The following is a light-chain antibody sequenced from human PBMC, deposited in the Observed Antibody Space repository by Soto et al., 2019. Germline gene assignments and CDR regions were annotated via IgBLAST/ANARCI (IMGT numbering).Light chain of an antibody. V-gene: IGKV3-20*01. J-gene: IGKJ2*01. Sequence: EIVLTQSPGTLSLSPGERATLSCRASQSFTSTSLAWYQQKPGQAPRLLISGASRRAAGIPDRFSGSGSGTDFTLKISRVEAEDVGVYYCMQALQTPTFGQGTKLEIK. CDR2: GAS. CDR3: MQALQTPT. CDR1: QSFTSTS.